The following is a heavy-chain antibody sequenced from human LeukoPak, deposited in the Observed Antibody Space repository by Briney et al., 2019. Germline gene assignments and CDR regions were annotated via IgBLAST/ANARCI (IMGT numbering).Heavy chain of an antibody. CDR3: AKASSGYFVDY. CDR1: GFTFSNYG. CDR2: ISNDGGGI. D-gene: IGHD3-22*01. Sequence: GGSLRLSCAAAGFTFSNYGLSWVRQAPGKGLEWVSSISNDGGGIYSAGSVRGRFTISRDNSKNTLFLQMNSLRAEDTALYYCAKASSGYFVDYWGQGTLVTVSS. V-gene: IGHV3-23*01. J-gene: IGHJ4*02.